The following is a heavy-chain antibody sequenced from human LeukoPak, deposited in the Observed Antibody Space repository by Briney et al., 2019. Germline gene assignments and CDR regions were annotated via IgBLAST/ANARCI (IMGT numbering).Heavy chain of an antibody. J-gene: IGHJ6*02. CDR2: ISSSSSYI. CDR3: TRGPIQLWLHNGMDV. Sequence: GGSLRLSCAASGFTFSSYSMNWVRQASGKGLEWVSSISSSSSYIYYADSVKGRFTISRDNAKNSLYLQMNSLNAEDTAVYYCTRGPIQLWLHNGMDVWGQGTTVIVSS. D-gene: IGHD5-18*01. V-gene: IGHV3-21*03. CDR1: GFTFSSYS.